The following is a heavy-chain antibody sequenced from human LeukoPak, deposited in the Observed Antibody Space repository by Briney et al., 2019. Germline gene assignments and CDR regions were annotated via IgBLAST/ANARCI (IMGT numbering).Heavy chain of an antibody. J-gene: IGHJ4*02. Sequence: GGSLRLSCAASGFTFSSYSMNWVRQAPGKGLEWVSSISSSSSYIYYADSVKGRFTISRDNAKNSLYLQMNSVRAEDTAVYYCASRGSYVPFDYWGQGTLVTVSS. CDR3: ASRGSYVPFDY. CDR1: GFTFSSYS. V-gene: IGHV3-21*01. CDR2: ISSSSSYI. D-gene: IGHD3-16*01.